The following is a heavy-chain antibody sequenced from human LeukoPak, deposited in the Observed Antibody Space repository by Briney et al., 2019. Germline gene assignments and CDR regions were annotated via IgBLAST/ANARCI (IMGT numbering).Heavy chain of an antibody. CDR1: GGSISTSAFY. J-gene: IGHJ6*03. D-gene: IGHD2/OR15-2a*01. Sequence: SETLSLTCTVSGGSISTSAFYWGWTRQPPGKGLEWIGSIYDSGNEFYNPSLKSRVTISADTSKNQFSLKLNSVTAADTAMYYCARQISDYYYYYMDVWGEGITVTVSS. CDR2: IYDSGNE. V-gene: IGHV4-39*01. CDR3: ARQISDYYYYYMDV.